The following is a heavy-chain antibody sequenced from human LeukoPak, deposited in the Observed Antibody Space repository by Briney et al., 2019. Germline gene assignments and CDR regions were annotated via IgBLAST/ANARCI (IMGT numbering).Heavy chain of an antibody. V-gene: IGHV1-8*01. D-gene: IGHD3-9*01. CDR1: GYTFISYD. CDR3: ARAGPYDILTGYSPIDY. CDR2: MNPNSGNT. Sequence: ASVKVSCKASGYTFISYDINWVRQATGQGLEWMGWMNPNSGNTGYAQKFQGRVTMTRNTSISTAYMELSSLRSEDTAVYYCARAGPYDILTGYSPIDYWGQGTLVTVSS. J-gene: IGHJ4*02.